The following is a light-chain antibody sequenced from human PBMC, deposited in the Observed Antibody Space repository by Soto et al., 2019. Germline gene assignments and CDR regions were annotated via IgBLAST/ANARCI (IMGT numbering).Light chain of an antibody. CDR3: QSFDSGLSASV. Sequence: QSVLTQPPSVSGAPGQRVTISCTGSSSNIGAGYNVHWYQQLPGTAPKLLIYGNNNRPSGVPDRFSGSKSGTSASLVITGLQAEDEADYYCQSFDSGLSASVFGGGTKLTVL. CDR2: GNN. CDR1: SSNIGAGYN. J-gene: IGLJ2*01. V-gene: IGLV1-40*01.